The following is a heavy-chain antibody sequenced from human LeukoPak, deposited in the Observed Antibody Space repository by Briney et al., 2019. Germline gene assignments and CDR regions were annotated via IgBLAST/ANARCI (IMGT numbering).Heavy chain of an antibody. V-gene: IGHV1-46*01. J-gene: IGHJ4*02. CDR2: INPSGGST. Sequence: ASVKVSCKASGYTFTSYYMHWVRQAPGQGLEWMGIINPSGGSTSYAQKFQGRVTMTRDMSTSTVYMELSSLRSEDTAVYYCARSVEEKPLLYWGQGTLVTVSS. D-gene: IGHD2-21*02. CDR1: GYTFTSYY. CDR3: ARSVEEKPLLY.